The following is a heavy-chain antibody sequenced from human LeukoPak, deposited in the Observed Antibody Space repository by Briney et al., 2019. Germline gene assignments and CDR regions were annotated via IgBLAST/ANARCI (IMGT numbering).Heavy chain of an antibody. J-gene: IGHJ4*02. V-gene: IGHV4-30-2*01. CDR2: IYHSGST. CDR3: ASNPGGNFFDY. CDR1: GGSISSGGYS. D-gene: IGHD4-23*01. Sequence: PSQTLSLTCAVSGGSISSGGYSWSWIRQPPGKGLEWIGYIYHSGSTYYNPSLKSRVTISVDRSKNQFSLKLSSVTAADMAVYYCASNPGGNFFDYWGQGTLVTVSS.